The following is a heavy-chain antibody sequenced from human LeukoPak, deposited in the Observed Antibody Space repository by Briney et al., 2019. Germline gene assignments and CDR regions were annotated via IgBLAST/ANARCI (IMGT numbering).Heavy chain of an antibody. D-gene: IGHD6-13*01. V-gene: IGHV3-23*01. J-gene: IGHJ4*02. CDR3: AKDTRAAAGNYFDY. Sequence: GGSLRLSCAASGFTFSDYYMTWIRQAPGKGLEWISYISSGGTIIYYADSVKGRFTISRDNSKNTLYLQMNSLRAEDTAVYYCAKDTRAAAGNYFDYWGQGTLVTVSS. CDR2: ISSGGTII. CDR1: GFTFSDYY.